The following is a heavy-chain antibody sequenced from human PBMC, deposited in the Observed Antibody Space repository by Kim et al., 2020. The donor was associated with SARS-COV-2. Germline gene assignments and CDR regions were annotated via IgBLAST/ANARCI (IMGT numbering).Heavy chain of an antibody. CDR3: ARARNSSSCPPGIDY. Sequence: NPSLRKRVTCSVDTSKNQFSLNLSSVTAADTALYFCARARNSSSCPPGIDYWGRGTLVTVSS. V-gene: IGHV4-59*01. J-gene: IGHJ4*02. D-gene: IGHD6-13*01.